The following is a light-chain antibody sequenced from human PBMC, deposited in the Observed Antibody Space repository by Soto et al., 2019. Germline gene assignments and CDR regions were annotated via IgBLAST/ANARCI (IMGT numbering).Light chain of an antibody. J-gene: IGKJ1*01. CDR2: DAS. CDR3: QQRSNWWT. V-gene: IGKV3-11*01. CDR1: QSVSSY. Sequence: EIVLTQSPATLSLSPGERATLSCRASQSVSSYLGWYQQKPGQAPRLLIYDASNSATGIPARFSGSGSGTDFTLTISSLEPEDFAVYYCQQRSNWWTFGQGTKVEIK.